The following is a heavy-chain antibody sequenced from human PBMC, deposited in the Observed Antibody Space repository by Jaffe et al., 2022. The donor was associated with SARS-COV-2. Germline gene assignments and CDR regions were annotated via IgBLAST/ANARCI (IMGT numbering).Heavy chain of an antibody. CDR2: ISGSGGST. J-gene: IGHJ2*01. V-gene: IGHV3-23*01. D-gene: IGHD6-19*01. CDR1: GFTFSRYA. Sequence: EVQLLESGGGLVQPGGSLRLSCAASGFTFSRYAMSWVRQAPGKGLEWVSAISGSGGSTYYADSVKGRFTISRDNSKNTLYLQMNSLRAEDTAVYYCAKDLRDSSGYWYFDLWGRGTLVTVSS. CDR3: AKDLRDSSGYWYFDL.